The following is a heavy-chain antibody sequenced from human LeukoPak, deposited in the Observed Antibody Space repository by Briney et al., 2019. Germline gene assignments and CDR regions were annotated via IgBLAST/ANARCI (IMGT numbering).Heavy chain of an antibody. J-gene: IGHJ4*02. CDR2: ISSSSSYI. Sequence: GGSLRLSCAASGFTFSSYSMTWVRQAPGKGLEWVSSISSSSSYIYYADSVKGRFTISRDNAKNSLYLQMNSLRAEDRAVYYCARAPAAAGLGYWGQGTLVTVSS. CDR1: GFTFSSYS. D-gene: IGHD6-13*01. CDR3: ARAPAAAGLGY. V-gene: IGHV3-21*01.